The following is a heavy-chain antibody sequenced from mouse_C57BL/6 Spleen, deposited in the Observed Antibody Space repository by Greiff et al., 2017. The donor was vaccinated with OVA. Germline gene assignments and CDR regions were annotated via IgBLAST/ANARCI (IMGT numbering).Heavy chain of an antibody. CDR3: ARASNWDVGDYAMDY. Sequence: EVQLQQSGPELVKPGASVKISCKASGYSFTGYYMNWVKQSPEKSLEWIGEINPSTGGTTYNQKFKAKATLTVDKSSSTAYMQLKSLTSEDSAVYYCARASNWDVGDYAMDYWGQGTSVTVSS. V-gene: IGHV1-42*01. CDR2: INPSTGGT. D-gene: IGHD4-1*01. J-gene: IGHJ4*01. CDR1: GYSFTGYY.